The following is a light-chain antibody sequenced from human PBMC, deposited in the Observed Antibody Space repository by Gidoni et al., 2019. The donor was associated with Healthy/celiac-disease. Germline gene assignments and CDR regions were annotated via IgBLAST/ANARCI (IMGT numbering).Light chain of an antibody. CDR1: QDISNY. J-gene: IGKJ5*01. V-gene: IGKV1-33*01. CDR3: QQYDNLPIT. CDR2: EAS. Sequence: IQMTPSPSSLSASVGDRVTITCQASQDISNYLNWYQQKPGKAPKLLIYEASNLETGVPSRFSGSGSGTDFTFTISSLQPEDIATYYCQQYDNLPITFGQGTRLEIK.